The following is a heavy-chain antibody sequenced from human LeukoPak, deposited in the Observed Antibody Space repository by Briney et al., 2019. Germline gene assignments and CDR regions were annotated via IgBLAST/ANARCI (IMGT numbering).Heavy chain of an antibody. CDR3: ARLVYDSSGYYYFDY. CDR2: ISYDGSNK. J-gene: IGHJ4*02. V-gene: IGHV3-30-3*01. CDR1: GFTFSSYA. D-gene: IGHD3-22*01. Sequence: GGSLRLSCAASGFTFSSYAMHGVRQAPGKGLEGGAVISYDGSNKYYADSVKGRFTISRDNSKNTLYLQMNSLRAEDTAVYYCARLVYDSSGYYYFDYWGQGTLVTVSS.